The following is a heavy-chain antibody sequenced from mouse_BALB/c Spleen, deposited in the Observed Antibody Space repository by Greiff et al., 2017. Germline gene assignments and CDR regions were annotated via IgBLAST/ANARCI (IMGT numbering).Heavy chain of an antibody. CDR2: IDPENGDT. J-gene: IGHJ4*01. CDR1: GFNIKDYY. V-gene: IGHV14-4*02. CDR3: NADGNYDYYAMDY. D-gene: IGHD2-1*01. Sequence: EVQLQQSGAELVRSGASVKLSCTASGFNIKDYYMHWVKQRPEQGLEWIGWIDPENGDTEYAPKFQGKATMTADTSSNTAYLQLSSLTSEDTAVYYCNADGNYDYYAMDYWGQGTSVTVSS.